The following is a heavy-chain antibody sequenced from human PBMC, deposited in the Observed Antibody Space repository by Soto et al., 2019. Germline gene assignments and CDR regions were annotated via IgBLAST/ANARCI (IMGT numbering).Heavy chain of an antibody. CDR2: IWYDGSNK. D-gene: IGHD3-22*01. CDR3: AKGGDYYDSSGYYYEYYFDY. J-gene: IGHJ4*02. CDR1: GFTFSSYG. V-gene: IGHV3-30*02. Sequence: GGSLRLSCAASGFTFSSYGMHWVRQAPGKGLEWVAVIWYDGSNKYYADSVKGRFTISRDNSKNTLYLQMNSLRAEDTAVYYCAKGGDYYDSSGYYYEYYFDYWGQGTLVTVSS.